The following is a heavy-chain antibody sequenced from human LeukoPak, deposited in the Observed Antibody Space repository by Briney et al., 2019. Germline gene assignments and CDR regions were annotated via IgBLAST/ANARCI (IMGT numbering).Heavy chain of an antibody. V-gene: IGHV4-39*01. CDR1: AGSLSILCYE. CDR3: ARQGAKMPTLAYHYGLDV. Sequence: PSETLSLTCPVDAGSLSILCYECSWVGPPLGKGLQRVGRFSDCGTTYYNPSLNSRVPVFVETSKTKFCLRQTSVTAADAAVYHCARQGAKMPTLAYHYGLDVWGQGPTLTVFS. D-gene: IGHD5-12*01. CDR2: FSDCGTT. J-gene: IGHJ6*02.